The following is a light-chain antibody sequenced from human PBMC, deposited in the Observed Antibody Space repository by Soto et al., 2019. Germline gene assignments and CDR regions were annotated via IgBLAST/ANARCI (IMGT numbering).Light chain of an antibody. J-gene: IGKJ4*01. CDR1: QSISNY. CDR2: AAS. CDR3: QQSYSTPLT. Sequence: DIQMTQSPSSLSASVRDRVTITCQASQSISNYLNWYQRKPGKAPEFLIYAASSLQSGVPSRFSGSGSGTDFTLTISSLQPEDFATYYCQQSYSTPLTFGGGTKVEMK. V-gene: IGKV1-39*01.